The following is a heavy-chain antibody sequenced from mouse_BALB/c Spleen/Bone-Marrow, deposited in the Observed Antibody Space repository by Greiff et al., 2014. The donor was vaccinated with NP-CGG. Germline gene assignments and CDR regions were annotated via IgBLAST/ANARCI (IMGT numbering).Heavy chain of an antibody. Sequence: QVQLQQSGTELMKPGASVKISCKATGYTFSRYWIEWVKQRPGHGLEWIGEILPGSGHSNYNEKFKGKATFTADKSSNTAYMQLSSLTSEDSAVYXXARKWPYYYGSRVDGLDYWGQGTSVTVSS. CDR1: GYTFSRYW. CDR3: ARKWPYYYGSRVDGLDY. D-gene: IGHD1-1*01. CDR2: ILPGSGHS. V-gene: IGHV1-9*01. J-gene: IGHJ4*01.